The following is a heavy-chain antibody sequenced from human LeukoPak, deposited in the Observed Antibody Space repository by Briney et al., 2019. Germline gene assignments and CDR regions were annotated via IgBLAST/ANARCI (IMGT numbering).Heavy chain of an antibody. CDR1: GYSFTSYW. J-gene: IGHJ4*02. D-gene: IGHD3-3*01. Sequence: GESLKISCKGSGYSFTSYWIGWVRQMPGKGLEWMGIIYPGDSDTRYSPSFQGQVTISADKSISTAYLQWSSLKASDTAMYYCASTRYDFWSGNPYYFDYWGQGTLVTVSS. V-gene: IGHV5-51*01. CDR3: ASTRYDFWSGNPYYFDY. CDR2: IYPGDSDT.